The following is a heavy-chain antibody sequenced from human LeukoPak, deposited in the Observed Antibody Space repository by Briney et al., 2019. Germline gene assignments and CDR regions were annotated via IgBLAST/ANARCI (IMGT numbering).Heavy chain of an antibody. V-gene: IGHV3-53*01. CDR3: AREKQLGAFDI. J-gene: IGHJ3*02. CDR1: GFTFSSYG. Sequence: GGSLRLSCAASGFTFSSYGMSWVRQAPGKGLEWVSVIYSGGSTYYADSVKGRFTISRDNSKNTLYLQMNSLRAEDTAVYYCAREKQLGAFDIWGQGTMVTVSS. D-gene: IGHD6-6*01. CDR2: IYSGGST.